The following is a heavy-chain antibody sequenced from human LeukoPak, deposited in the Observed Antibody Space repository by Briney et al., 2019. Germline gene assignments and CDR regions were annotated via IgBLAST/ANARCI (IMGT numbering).Heavy chain of an antibody. CDR3: ARVEELWFGVS. CDR1: GASISSYY. Sequence: SETLSLTCTVSGASISSYYWSWVRQPPGKGLEWVGYIHSGSTNYNPSLKSRVTISVDTSKNQLSLNLYSVTAADTAVYYCARVEELWFGVSWGQGTLVTVSS. J-gene: IGHJ5*02. V-gene: IGHV4-59*01. CDR2: IHSGST. D-gene: IGHD3-10*01.